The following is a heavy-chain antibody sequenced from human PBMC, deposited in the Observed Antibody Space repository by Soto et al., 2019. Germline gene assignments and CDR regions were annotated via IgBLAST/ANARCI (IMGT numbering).Heavy chain of an antibody. J-gene: IGHJ4*02. Sequence: SETLSLTCTVSGGSISSYYWSWIRQPPGKGLEWIGYIYYSGSTNYNPSLKSRVTISVDTSKNQFSLKLSSVTAADTAVYYCARDGLGAVAGIDYWGQGTLVTVS. CDR3: ARDGLGAVAGIDY. CDR2: IYYSGST. CDR1: GGSISSYY. D-gene: IGHD6-19*01. V-gene: IGHV4-59*01.